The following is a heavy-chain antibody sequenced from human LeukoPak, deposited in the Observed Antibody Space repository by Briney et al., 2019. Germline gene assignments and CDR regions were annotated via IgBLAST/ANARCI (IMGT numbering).Heavy chain of an antibody. D-gene: IGHD5-24*01. J-gene: IGHJ5*02. CDR2: INPSGGNT. CDR3: ARDGYNIGWFDP. Sequence: ASVKVSCKASGHAFTSYYMHWVRQAPGQGLEWMGIINPSGGNTSYAQKFQGRVTMTRDTSTSTVYMELSSLRSEDTAVYYCARDGYNIGWFDPWGQGTLVTVSS. CDR1: GHAFTSYY. V-gene: IGHV1-46*01.